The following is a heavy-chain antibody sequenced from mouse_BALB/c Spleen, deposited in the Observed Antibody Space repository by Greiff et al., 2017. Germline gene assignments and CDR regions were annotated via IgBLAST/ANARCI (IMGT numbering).Heavy chain of an antibody. CDR2: ISSGSSTI. CDR3: ARSSFDY. V-gene: IGHV5-17*02. J-gene: IGHJ2*01. Sequence: EVQGVESGGGLVQPGGSRKLSCAASGFTFSSFGMHWVRQAPEKGLEWVAYISSGSSTIYYADTVKGRFTISRDNPKNTLFLQMTSLRSEDTAMYYCARSSFDYWGEGTTLTVSS. CDR1: GFTFSSFG.